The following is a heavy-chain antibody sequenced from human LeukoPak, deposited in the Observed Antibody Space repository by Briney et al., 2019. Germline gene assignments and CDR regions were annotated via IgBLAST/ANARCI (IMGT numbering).Heavy chain of an antibody. J-gene: IGHJ6*02. D-gene: IGHD4-11*01. V-gene: IGHV1-69*04. CDR2: IIPILGIA. CDR1: GGTFSSYA. Sequence: SVKVSFKASGGTFSSYAISWVRQAPGQGLEWMGRIIPILGIANYAQKFQGRVTITADKSTSTAYMELSSLRSEDTAVYYCARDDYSNYGTDYYYGMDVWGQGTTVTVSS. CDR3: ARDDYSNYGTDYYYGMDV.